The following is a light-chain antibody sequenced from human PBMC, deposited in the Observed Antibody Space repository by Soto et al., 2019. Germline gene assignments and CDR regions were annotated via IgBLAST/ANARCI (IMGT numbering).Light chain of an antibody. J-gene: IGKJ5*01. Sequence: EIGMTQSPATLSVSPGERATLSCRASQSVSSNLAWYQQKPGQAPRLLIYGASTRATGIPARFSGSGSGTEFTLTISSLQSEDFAVYYCQQYNNWPPVITFGQGTRLEIK. V-gene: IGKV3-15*01. CDR2: GAS. CDR1: QSVSSN. CDR3: QQYNNWPPVIT.